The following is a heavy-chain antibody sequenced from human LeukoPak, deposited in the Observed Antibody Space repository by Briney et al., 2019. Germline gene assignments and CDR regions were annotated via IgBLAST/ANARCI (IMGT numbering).Heavy chain of an antibody. CDR3: ARDRSGYTFDD. CDR2: ISAAGNYI. J-gene: IGHJ4*02. CDR1: GXTVSSNY. D-gene: IGHD5-18*01. Sequence: PGGSLRLSCAASGXTVSSNYMSWVRQAPGKGLEWVSAISAAGNYIYYADSVKGRFTISRDNAKNSLYLQMNSLRAEDTAVYYCARDRSGYTFDDWGQGTLVTVSS. V-gene: IGHV3-21*01.